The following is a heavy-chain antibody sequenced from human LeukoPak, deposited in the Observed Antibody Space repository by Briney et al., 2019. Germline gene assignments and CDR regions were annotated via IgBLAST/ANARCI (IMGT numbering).Heavy chain of an antibody. CDR1: GFTFSSYS. Sequence: PGGSLRLSCAASGFTFSSYSMNWVRQAPGKGLEWVSYISSSGSTIYYADSVKGRFTISRDNAKNSLSLQMNSLRAEDTAVYYCARDVAAAAPFYYYYGMDVWGQGTTATVSS. CDR2: ISSSGSTI. V-gene: IGHV3-48*04. D-gene: IGHD6-13*01. CDR3: ARDVAAAAPFYYYYGMDV. J-gene: IGHJ6*02.